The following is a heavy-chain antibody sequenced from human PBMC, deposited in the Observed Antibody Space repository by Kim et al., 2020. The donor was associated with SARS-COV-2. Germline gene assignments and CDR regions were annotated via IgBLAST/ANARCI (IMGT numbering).Heavy chain of an antibody. CDR1: GFTFSNYW. CDR3: VRGSMGPIH. D-gene: IGHD2-8*01. Sequence: GGSLRLSCAASGFTFSNYWMTWLRQAPGKGLEWVASIRQDGSDKYYVDSVKGRFTISRDNAKNLVYLQMNSLRAEDTAAYYCVRGSMGPIHWGQGTLVTVSS. V-gene: IGHV3-7*01. CDR2: IRQDGSDK. J-gene: IGHJ4*02.